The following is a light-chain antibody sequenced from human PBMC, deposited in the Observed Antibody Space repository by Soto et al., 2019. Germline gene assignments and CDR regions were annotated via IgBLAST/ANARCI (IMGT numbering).Light chain of an antibody. V-gene: IGKV1-5*01. CDR2: DGS. CDR1: QTFSGW. CDR3: QQGVT. J-gene: IGKJ3*01. Sequence: DIQMTQSPSTLSACVGDRVTITCRASQTFSGWLAWYQQNPGKAPKLLIYDGSSLESGVPSRFSGSGSGTEFTLTISSLQPDDFATYYCQQGVTFGPGTKVDLK.